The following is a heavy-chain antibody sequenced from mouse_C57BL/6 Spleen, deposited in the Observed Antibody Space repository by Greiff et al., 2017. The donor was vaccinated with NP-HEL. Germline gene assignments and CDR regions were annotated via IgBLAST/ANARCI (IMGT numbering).Heavy chain of an antibody. CDR1: GYTFTDYY. CDR3: ARDYDGYNYAMDY. CDR2: INPYNGGT. Sequence: VHVKQSGPVLVKPGASVKMSCKASGYTFTDYYMNWVKQSHGKSLEWIGVINPYNGGTSYNQKFKGKATLTVDKSSSTAYMELNSLTSEDSAVYYCARDYDGYNYAMDYWGQGTSVTVSS. J-gene: IGHJ4*01. D-gene: IGHD2-3*01. V-gene: IGHV1-19*01.